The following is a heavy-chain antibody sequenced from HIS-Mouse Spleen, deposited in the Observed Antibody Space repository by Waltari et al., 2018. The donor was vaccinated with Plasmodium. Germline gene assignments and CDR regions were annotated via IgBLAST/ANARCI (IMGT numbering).Heavy chain of an antibody. CDR1: GGSISSGAYY. D-gene: IGHD1-26*01. V-gene: IGHV4-31*01. CDR2: SYYSGST. CDR3: VLWVGNWFDP. Sequence: QVQLQESGPGLVKPSQTLSLTCTVSGGSISSGAYYWSWIRQPPGKGLEWIGYSYYSGSTYVNPSLKSLVAISLATCKNQFSLNLSSWTAAAAAVYYWVLWVGNWFDPWGQGTLVTVSS. J-gene: IGHJ5*02.